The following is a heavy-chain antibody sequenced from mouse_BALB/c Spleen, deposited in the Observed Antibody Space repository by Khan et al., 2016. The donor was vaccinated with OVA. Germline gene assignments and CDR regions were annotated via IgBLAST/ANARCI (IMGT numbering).Heavy chain of an antibody. CDR1: GFTFSSYW. CDR3: VLYGSRGDY. J-gene: IGHJ2*01. CDR2: ILPGSGTT. Sequence: QVQLQQSGAELMKPGASVKISCKATGFTFSSYWIEWVKQRPGHGLEWVGQILPGSGTTNYNAKFKGKAKFTADTSSNTAYMQLSSLTSEDSAVYYCVLYGSRGDYWGQGTTLTVSS. D-gene: IGHD1-1*01. V-gene: IGHV1-9*01.